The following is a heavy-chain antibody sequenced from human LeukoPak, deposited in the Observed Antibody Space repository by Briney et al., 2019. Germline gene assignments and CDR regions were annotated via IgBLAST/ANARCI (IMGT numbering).Heavy chain of an antibody. CDR2: ISSSSSYI. J-gene: IGHJ3*02. V-gene: IGHV3-21*01. CDR3: ARDYRSREMGAFDI. CDR1: GFTFSSYS. D-gene: IGHD2-15*01. Sequence: GGSLRLSCAASGFTFSSYSMNWVRQAPGKGLEWVSSISSSSSYIYYADSVKGRFTISRDNAKNSLYLQMNSLRAEDTAVYYCARDYRSREMGAFDIWGQGTMVTVSS.